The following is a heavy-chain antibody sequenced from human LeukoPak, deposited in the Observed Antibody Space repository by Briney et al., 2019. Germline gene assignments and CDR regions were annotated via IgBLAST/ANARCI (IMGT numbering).Heavy chain of an antibody. CDR2: IKQDESEK. D-gene: IGHD3-3*01. J-gene: IGHJ4*02. CDR1: GFTFSKYW. Sequence: GGSLRLSCAASGFTFSKYWMTWVRQAPGKGLEWVANIKQDESEKYYGDSVKGRFTISRDNAKNSLYLQMNSLRAEDTAVYYCAKDRDYDSWSGYYYWGQGTLVTVPS. V-gene: IGHV3-7*03. CDR3: AKDRDYDSWSGYYY.